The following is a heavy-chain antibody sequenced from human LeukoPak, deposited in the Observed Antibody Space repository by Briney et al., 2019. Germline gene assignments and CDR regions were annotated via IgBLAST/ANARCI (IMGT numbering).Heavy chain of an antibody. Sequence: SETLSLTCAVYGGSFSGYYWSWIRQPPGKGLEWLGEINHSGSTNYNPSLKSRVTISVDTSKNQFSLKLSSVTAADTAVYYCARGRISRCGSGRRSGVIDYWGQGTLVTVSS. J-gene: IGHJ4*02. CDR3: ARGRISRCGSGRRSGVIDY. V-gene: IGHV4-34*01. CDR2: INHSGST. CDR1: GGSFSGYY. D-gene: IGHD3-10*01.